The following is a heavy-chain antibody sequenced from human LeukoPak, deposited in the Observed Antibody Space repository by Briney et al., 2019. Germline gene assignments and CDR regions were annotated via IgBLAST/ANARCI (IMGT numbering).Heavy chain of an antibody. D-gene: IGHD4-23*01. J-gene: IGHJ4*02. Sequence: SETLSLTCSFSGYSISSGYYWGWIRQPPGQGLEWIGNIYHSGSTYYNPSLKSRVTISVDTSKIQFSLMLSPVTAADTAVYYCARGRYGGYFDCWGQGTLVTVSS. CDR2: IYHSGST. CDR1: GYSISSGYY. CDR3: ARGRYGGYFDC. V-gene: IGHV4-38-2*01.